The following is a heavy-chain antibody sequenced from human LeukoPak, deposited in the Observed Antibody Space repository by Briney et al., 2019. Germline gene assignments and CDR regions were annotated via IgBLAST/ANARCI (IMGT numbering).Heavy chain of an antibody. CDR2: LYHTGST. V-gene: IGHV4-59*08. CDR1: GGSISSYY. Sequence: SETLSLTCTVSGGSISSYYCSWIRQPPGKGLEWIGDLYHTGSTNYNPSVKSRVTISVDTSKNQFSLKLNSVTAADTAAYYCARFSVAGVRVLDYWGQGTLVTVSS. D-gene: IGHD6-19*01. J-gene: IGHJ4*02. CDR3: ARFSVAGVRVLDY.